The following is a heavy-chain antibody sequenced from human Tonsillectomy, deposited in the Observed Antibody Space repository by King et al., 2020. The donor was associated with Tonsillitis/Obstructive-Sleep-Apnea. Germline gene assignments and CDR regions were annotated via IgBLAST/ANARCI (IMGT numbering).Heavy chain of an antibody. D-gene: IGHD6-6*01. Sequence: QLVQSGAEVKKPGASVKVSCKASGYTFTGYYVHWVRQAPGEGLEWMGWINPYSGGTNSAQKFQGRVTLTRDTSISTAYMELSRLRSDDTAVYYCARMEAARRNYYSDYWGKGTLVTVSS. CDR3: ARMEAARRNYYSDY. V-gene: IGHV1-2*02. CDR2: INPYSGGT. J-gene: IGHJ4*02. CDR1: GYTFTGYY.